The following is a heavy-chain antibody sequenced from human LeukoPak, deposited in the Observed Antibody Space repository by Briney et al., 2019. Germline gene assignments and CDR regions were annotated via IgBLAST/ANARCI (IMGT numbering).Heavy chain of an antibody. J-gene: IGHJ4*02. V-gene: IGHV4-34*01. Sequence: SETLSLTCAVYGGSLSGYYWSWIRQPPGKGLEWIGEINHSGGTNYNPSLKTRDTISVDTSKNQFSLKLSSVTAADTAIYYCARGSRWTRKYYFDFWGQGTLVTVSS. CDR1: GGSLSGYY. CDR3: ARGSRWTRKYYFDF. CDR2: INHSGGT. D-gene: IGHD5-24*01.